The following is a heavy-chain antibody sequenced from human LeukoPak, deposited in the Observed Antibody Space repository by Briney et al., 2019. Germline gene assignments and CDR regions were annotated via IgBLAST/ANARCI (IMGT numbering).Heavy chain of an antibody. Sequence: GRSLRLSCAASGFTFSSYGMHWVRQAPGKGLDGVAVISYDGSNKYYADSVKGRFTISRDNSKNTLYLQMNSLRAQDTAVYYCAREGKEPGSGYFDLWGRGTVVTVSS. CDR1: GFTFSSYG. CDR3: AREGKEPGSGYFDL. J-gene: IGHJ2*01. CDR2: ISYDGSNK. D-gene: IGHD2-15*01. V-gene: IGHV3-30*03.